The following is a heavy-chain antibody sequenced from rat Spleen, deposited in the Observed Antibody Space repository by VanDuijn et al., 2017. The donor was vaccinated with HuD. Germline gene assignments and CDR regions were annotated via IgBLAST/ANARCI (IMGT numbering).Heavy chain of an antibody. V-gene: IGHV5-7*01. CDR2: IRHDGTST. Sequence: EVQLVESGGGLVQPGRSMKLSCAASGFTFSNYDMAWVRRAPKKGLEWVATIRHDGTSTNYGDSVKGRFTISRDNARSTLNLHMDSLRSEDTAIYYCTRRGYLSDWYFDFWGPGTMVTVSS. J-gene: IGHJ1*01. D-gene: IGHD4-4*01. CDR1: GFTFSNYD. CDR3: TRRGYLSDWYFDF.